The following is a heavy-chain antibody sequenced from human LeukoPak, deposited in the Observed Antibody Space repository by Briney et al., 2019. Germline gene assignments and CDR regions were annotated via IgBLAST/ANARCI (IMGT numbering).Heavy chain of an antibody. CDR3: AREREELDY. V-gene: IGHV1-46*01. D-gene: IGHD3-10*01. Sequence: ASMKVSCKASGYTFTSYYIHWVRQASGQGLEWMGIINPSGGSTSYAQKFQGRVTMTRDTSTSTVYMELSSLRSEDTAVYYCAREREELDYWGQGTLVTVSS. CDR1: GYTFTSYY. CDR2: INPSGGST. J-gene: IGHJ4*02.